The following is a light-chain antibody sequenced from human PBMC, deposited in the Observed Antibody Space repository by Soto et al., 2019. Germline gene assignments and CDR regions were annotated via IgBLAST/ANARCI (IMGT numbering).Light chain of an antibody. CDR2: DAS. Sequence: DIQMTQSPSTLSASVGDRVTITCRASQSISRWLAWYQQRPGKAPKILIFDASILKSGVPSRFSGSGSGTEFTLTISSLQPDDFATYYCQQYNNYLTWTFGQGTEVEVK. J-gene: IGKJ1*01. CDR1: QSISRW. V-gene: IGKV1-5*01. CDR3: QQYNNYLTWT.